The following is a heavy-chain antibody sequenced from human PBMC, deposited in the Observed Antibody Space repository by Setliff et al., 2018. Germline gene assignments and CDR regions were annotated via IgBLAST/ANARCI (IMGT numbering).Heavy chain of an antibody. D-gene: IGHD6-19*01. J-gene: IGHJ4*02. CDR3: ARLGQWRVLGFFDY. Sequence: SETLSLTCTVSGDYISSQYWSWIRQPPGKGLEWIGYISNRGSTDYNPSLKSRVTISEDTSRSQFSLKLTSVTTADTAVYYCARLGQWRVLGFFDYWGQGALVTVSS. CDR2: ISNRGST. V-gene: IGHV4-59*11. CDR1: GDYISSQY.